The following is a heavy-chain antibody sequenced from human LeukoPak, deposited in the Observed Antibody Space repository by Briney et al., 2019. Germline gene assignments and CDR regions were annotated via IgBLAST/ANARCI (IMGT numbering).Heavy chain of an antibody. V-gene: IGHV3-23*01. CDR1: GFTFSDYA. Sequence: GGSLRLSCAASGFTFSDYALGWVRQAPGRGLEWVATLSGSGAGTYYSDSVQGRFTISIDNSKRTLFLQMNSLRAEDTAFYYCAKAELGVDTFFDYWGQGTLVTVSS. D-gene: IGHD3-3*01. J-gene: IGHJ4*02. CDR3: AKAELGVDTFFDY. CDR2: LSGSGAGT.